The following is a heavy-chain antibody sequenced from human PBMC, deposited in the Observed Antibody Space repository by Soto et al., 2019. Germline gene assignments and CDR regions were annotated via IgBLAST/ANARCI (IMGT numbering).Heavy chain of an antibody. D-gene: IGHD3-9*01. CDR2: IYYSGST. J-gene: IGHJ6*03. CDR1: GGSISSYY. Sequence: SETLSLTCTVSGGSISSYYWSWIRQPPGKGLEWIGYIYYSGSTNYNPSLKSRVTISVDTSKNQFSLKLSSVTAADTAVYYCARVRGEDILTGYDYYYMDVWGKGTTVTVSS. V-gene: IGHV4-59*01. CDR3: ARVRGEDILTGYDYYYMDV.